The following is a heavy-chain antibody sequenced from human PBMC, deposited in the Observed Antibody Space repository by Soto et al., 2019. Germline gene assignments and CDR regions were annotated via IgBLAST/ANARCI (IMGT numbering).Heavy chain of an antibody. CDR2: ISYDGSNK. CDR1: GFTFSSYG. J-gene: IGHJ4*02. Sequence: GGSLRLSCAASGFTFSSYGMHWVRQAPGKGLEWVAVISYDGSNKYYADSVKGRFTISRDNSKNTLYLQMNSLRAEDTAVYYCAKDTRGGETGSMDIWGQGTLVTVSS. CDR3: AKDTRGGETGSMDI. V-gene: IGHV3-30*18. D-gene: IGHD1-1*01.